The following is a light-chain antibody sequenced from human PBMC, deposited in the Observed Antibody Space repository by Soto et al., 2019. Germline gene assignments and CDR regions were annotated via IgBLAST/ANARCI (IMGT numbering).Light chain of an antibody. CDR2: DAS. Sequence: DIQMTQSPSTLSASVGDRVTITCRASQSISSWLAWYQQKPGKAPKLLIFDASSLESGVPSRFSGSRSGTEFTLTISSLQPDDFATYFCLQYKYYSPLFTFGPGTKVHVK. J-gene: IGKJ3*01. CDR1: QSISSW. CDR3: LQYKYYSPLFT. V-gene: IGKV1-5*01.